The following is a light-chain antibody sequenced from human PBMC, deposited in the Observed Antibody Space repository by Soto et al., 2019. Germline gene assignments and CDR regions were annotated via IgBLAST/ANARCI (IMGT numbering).Light chain of an antibody. V-gene: IGLV3-21*02. CDR1: NIGRKS. J-gene: IGLJ2*01. CDR2: DDS. CDR3: QVWDSSSDHVV. Sequence: SYELTQPPSVSVAPGQTARITCGGNNIGRKSVHWYQQKPGQAPLLVVYDDSDRPSGIPERFSGSNSANMATLTISRVEAGDEADCYCQVWDSSSDHVVFGGGTKLTVL.